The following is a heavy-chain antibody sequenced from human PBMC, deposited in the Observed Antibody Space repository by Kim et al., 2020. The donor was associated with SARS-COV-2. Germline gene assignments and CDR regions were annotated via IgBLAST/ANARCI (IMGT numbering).Heavy chain of an antibody. CDR1: GFTFRKAW. D-gene: IGHD4-17*01. CDR3: TTDLGDYGDYLRA. V-gene: IGHV3-15*01. Sequence: GGSLRLSCAASGFTFRKAWMSLVRQPPGKGLEWVARIKSGGTTDYAAPVKGRVTISRDDSRNTLYMQMNSLKTEDTAVYYCTTDLGDYGDYLRAWGQGTLVTVSS. J-gene: IGHJ5*02. CDR2: IKSGGTT.